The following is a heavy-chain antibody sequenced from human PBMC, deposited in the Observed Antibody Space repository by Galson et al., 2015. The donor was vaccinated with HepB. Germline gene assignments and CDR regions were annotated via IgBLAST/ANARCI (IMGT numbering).Heavy chain of an antibody. Sequence: TLSLTCTVSGGSISSGGYYWSWIRQHPGKGLEWIGYIYYSGSTYYNPSLKSRVTISVDTSKNQFSLELSSVTAADTAVYYCARGDYYGSGSYFDYWGQGTLVTVSS. CDR1: GGSISSGGYY. V-gene: IGHV4-31*03. CDR3: ARGDYYGSGSYFDY. J-gene: IGHJ4*02. CDR2: IYYSGST. D-gene: IGHD3-10*01.